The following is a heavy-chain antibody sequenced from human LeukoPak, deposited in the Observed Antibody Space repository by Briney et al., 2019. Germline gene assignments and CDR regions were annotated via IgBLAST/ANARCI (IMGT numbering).Heavy chain of an antibody. V-gene: IGHV4-39*07. J-gene: IGHJ4*02. CDR3: AREGYGSGRDY. D-gene: IGHD3-10*01. CDR1: GGSISSSSYY. CDR2: IYYSGST. Sequence: SETLTLTCTVSGGSISSSSYYWGWIRQPPGKGLEWIGSIYYSGSTYYNPSLKSRVTISVDTSKNQFSLKLSSVTAADTAVYYCAREGYGSGRDYWGQGTLVTVSS.